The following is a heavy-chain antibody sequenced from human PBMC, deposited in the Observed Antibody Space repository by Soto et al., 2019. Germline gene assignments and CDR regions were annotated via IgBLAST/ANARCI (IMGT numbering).Heavy chain of an antibody. CDR3: ARQRTTVVTQAYFDH. CDR2: IYYSGRT. J-gene: IGHJ4*02. CDR1: GESINSSSYY. D-gene: IGHD2-21*02. Sequence: PSETLSLTCIVSGESINSSSYYWGWIRQPPGQGLEWIGSIYYSGRTYYNPSFKSRVTISIDTSKNRFSLKLSSVTATDTAVYYCARQRTTVVTQAYFDHWGQGALVTVSS. V-gene: IGHV4-39*01.